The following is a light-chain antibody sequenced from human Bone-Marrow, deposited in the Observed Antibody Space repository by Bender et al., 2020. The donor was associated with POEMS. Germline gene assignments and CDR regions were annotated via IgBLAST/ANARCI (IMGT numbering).Light chain of an antibody. Sequence: QSALTQPASVSGSPGQSITISCTGTDSDVGANNLVSWYQQHPGKAPKLMIYEGSKRPSGVSDRFSGSKSGNTASLTISGLQAEDEAEYWCSSFTSSSAHVLFGGGTKLTVL. J-gene: IGLJ2*01. V-gene: IGLV2-14*02. CDR3: SSFTSSSAHVL. CDR1: DSDVGANNL. CDR2: EGS.